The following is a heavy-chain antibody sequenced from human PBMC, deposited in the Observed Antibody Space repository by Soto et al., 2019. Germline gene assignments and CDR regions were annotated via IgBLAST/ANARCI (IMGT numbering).Heavy chain of an antibody. D-gene: IGHD5-12*01. CDR3: ARDGYGGRGYFDL. CDR2: ISSSSGTI. CDR1: GFTFNYYS. J-gene: IGHJ2*01. Sequence: EVQLVESGGGLVQPGGSLRLSCAASGFTFNYYSMNWVRQAPGKGLEWVSYISSSSGTIYYADSVKGRFTISRDNPKNSLYLQMNSLRDEDTAVYYCARDGYGGRGYFDLWGRGTVVTVSS. V-gene: IGHV3-48*02.